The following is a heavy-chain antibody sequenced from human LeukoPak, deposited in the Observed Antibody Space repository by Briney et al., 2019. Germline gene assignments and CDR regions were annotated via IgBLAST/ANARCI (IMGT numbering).Heavy chain of an antibody. CDR1: GFTFSTYE. CDR3: ARGTGYCLDP. D-gene: IGHD2-2*03. CDR2: ISTTGSTI. J-gene: IGHJ5*02. V-gene: IGHV3-48*03. Sequence: QPGGSLRLSCAASGFTFSTYEMNWVRQAPGKGLEWVSYISTTGSTIYYADSVKGRFTISRDNAKNSLYLQMNSLRAGDTAVYYCARGTGYCLDPWGQGTLVTVSS.